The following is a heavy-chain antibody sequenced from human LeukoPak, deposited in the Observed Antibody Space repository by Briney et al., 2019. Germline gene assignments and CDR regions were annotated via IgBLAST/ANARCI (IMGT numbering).Heavy chain of an antibody. J-gene: IGHJ4*02. CDR3: ARADMATVFDF. V-gene: IGHV4-31*03. CDR1: GGSISNSDYY. Sequence: SETLSLTCTVSGGSISNSDYYWDWIRQPPGKGPEWIGYISYSGSTYYNPSLKTRLTISVDTSKNQFSLKLDSVTAADTAFYYCARADMATVFDFWGRGTLVTVSS. CDR2: ISYSGST. D-gene: IGHD5-24*01.